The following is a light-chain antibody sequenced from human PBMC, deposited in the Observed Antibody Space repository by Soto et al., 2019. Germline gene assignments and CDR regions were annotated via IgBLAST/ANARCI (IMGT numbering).Light chain of an antibody. CDR3: CSYAGSYTYV. Sequence: QSALTQPRSVSGSPGQSVTISCTGNSSDVGGYNYVSWYQQHPGKAPKLMIYDVTKRPSGVPDRFSGSKSGNTASLIISGLQAEDEADYYCCSYAGSYTYVFATGTKLTVL. V-gene: IGLV2-11*01. CDR1: SSDVGGYNY. CDR2: DVT. J-gene: IGLJ1*01.